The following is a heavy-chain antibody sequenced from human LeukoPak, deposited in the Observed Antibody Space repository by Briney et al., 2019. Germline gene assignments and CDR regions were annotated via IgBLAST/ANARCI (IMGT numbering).Heavy chain of an antibody. CDR3: ARDLVTVTPHGAFDI. CDR2: IIPIFGTA. V-gene: IGHV1-69*13. J-gene: IGHJ3*02. CDR1: GGTFSSYA. Sequence: SVKVSCKASGGTFSSYAISWVRQAPGQGLEWMGGIIPIFGTANYAQKFQGRVTITADESTSTAYMELSSLRSEDTAVYYCARDLVTVTPHGAFDIWGQGTMVTVPS. D-gene: IGHD4-17*01.